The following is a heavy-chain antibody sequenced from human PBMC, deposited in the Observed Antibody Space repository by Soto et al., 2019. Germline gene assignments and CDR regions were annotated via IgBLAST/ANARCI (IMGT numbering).Heavy chain of an antibody. V-gene: IGHV1-18*01. Sequence: EASVKVSCKASGYTFTSYGISWVRQAPGQGLEWMGWISAYNGNTNYAQKFQGRVTITADESTSTAYMELSSLRSEDTAVYYCARRWDVVVVAAPDYYYGMDVWGQGTTVTVSS. J-gene: IGHJ6*02. CDR1: GYTFTSYG. D-gene: IGHD2-15*01. CDR3: ARRWDVVVVAAPDYYYGMDV. CDR2: ISAYNGNT.